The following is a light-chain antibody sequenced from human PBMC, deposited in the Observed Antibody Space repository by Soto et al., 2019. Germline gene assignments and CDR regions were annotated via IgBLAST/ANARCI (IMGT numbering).Light chain of an antibody. V-gene: IGKV3-20*01. J-gene: IGKJ2*01. Sequence: EIVLTQSPGTLSLSPGERATLSCRASQSVSSTYLAWHQQKPGQAPRLLIYGASSRATGIPDRFSGSGSGTDFILTISRLEPEDFAVYYCQLYGSSPIYNFGQGTKLEI. CDR3: QLYGSSPIYN. CDR2: GAS. CDR1: QSVSSTY.